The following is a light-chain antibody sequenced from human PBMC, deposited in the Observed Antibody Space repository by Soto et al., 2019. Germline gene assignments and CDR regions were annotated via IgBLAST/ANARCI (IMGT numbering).Light chain of an antibody. J-gene: IGKJ4*01. CDR1: QSISSY. CDR2: TAS. V-gene: IGKV1-39*01. CDR3: QQSYSTPLT. Sequence: DIQMTQSPSSLSASMVDRCTITFLASQSISSYLNWYQQKPEKAPKLLMSTASSLQSGVPSRFSGSGSGTDFTLTISSVQPEDFATYYCQQSYSTPLTFGGGTKVDI.